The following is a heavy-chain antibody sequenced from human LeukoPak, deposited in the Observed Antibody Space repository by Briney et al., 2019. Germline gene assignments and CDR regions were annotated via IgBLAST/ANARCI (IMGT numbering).Heavy chain of an antibody. CDR3: AKMPRRCSSGRDYFDY. V-gene: IGHV4-34*01. D-gene: IGHD6-19*01. J-gene: IGHJ4*02. Sequence: SETLSLTCAVYGGSFSGYYWSWIRQPPGKGLEWIGEINHSGSTNYNPSLKSRVTISVDTSKNQFSLKLSSVTAADTAVYYCAKMPRRCSSGRDYFDYWGQGTLVTVSS. CDR1: GGSFSGYY. CDR2: INHSGST.